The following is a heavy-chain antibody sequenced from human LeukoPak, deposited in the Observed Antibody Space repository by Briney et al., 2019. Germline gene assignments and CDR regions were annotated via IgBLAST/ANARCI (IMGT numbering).Heavy chain of an antibody. D-gene: IGHD1-14*01. J-gene: IGHJ6*02. V-gene: IGHV4-59*01. CDR1: GGSISSYY. CDR2: IYYSGST. Sequence: SETLSLTCTVSGGSISSYYWSWIRQPPGKGLEWIGYIYYSGSTNYNPSLKSRVTISVDTSKNQFSLKLSSVTAADTAVYYCAGLGNRGYYYYYGMDVWGQGTTVTVSS. CDR3: AGLGNRGYYYYYGMDV.